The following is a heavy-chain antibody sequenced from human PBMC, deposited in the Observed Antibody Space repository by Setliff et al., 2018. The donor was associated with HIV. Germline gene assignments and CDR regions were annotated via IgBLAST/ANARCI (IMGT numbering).Heavy chain of an antibody. V-gene: IGHV1-3*01. Sequence: WASVKVSCKASGYNFSTYALHWVRQAPGQRLEWLGWINVGNGDTKYSQDLQGRITITRDTSANTAYMELSRLRSDDTAVYFCARGALLAVFDFDHWGHGTLVTVSS. D-gene: IGHD3-10*01. CDR1: GYNFSTYA. J-gene: IGHJ4*01. CDR2: INVGNGDT. CDR3: ARGALLAVFDFDH.